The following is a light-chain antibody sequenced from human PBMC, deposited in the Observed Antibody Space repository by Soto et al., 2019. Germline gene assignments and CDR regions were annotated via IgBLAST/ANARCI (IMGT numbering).Light chain of an antibody. Sequence: QSALTQPASVSRSPGQSITISCTGTSSDVGGFNYVSWYQHHPGTSPKLMIYEVSSRPSGVSDRFSGSKSGNTASLTISGLQAEDEAEYYCSSFTNTNILVFGGGTQLTVL. J-gene: IGLJ7*01. CDR3: SSFTNTNILV. CDR2: EVS. CDR1: SSDVGGFNY. V-gene: IGLV2-14*01.